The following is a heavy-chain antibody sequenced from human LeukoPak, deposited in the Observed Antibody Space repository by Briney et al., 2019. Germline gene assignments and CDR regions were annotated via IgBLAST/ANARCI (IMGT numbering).Heavy chain of an antibody. CDR3: AELGITMIGGV. J-gene: IGHJ6*04. Sequence: GVLRLSCAASGFTFSSYNMNWVRQAPGKGLEWVSYISSSSSAIYYADSVKGRFTISRDNAKNSLYLQMNSLRAEVTAVYYCAELGITMIGGVWGKGTTVTISS. D-gene: IGHD3-10*02. CDR2: ISSSSSAI. CDR1: GFTFSSYN. V-gene: IGHV3-48*04.